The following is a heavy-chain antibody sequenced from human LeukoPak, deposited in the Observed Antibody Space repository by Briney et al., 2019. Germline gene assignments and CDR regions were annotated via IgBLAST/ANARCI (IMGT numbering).Heavy chain of an antibody. V-gene: IGHV1-18*01. CDR3: ARHRRYCSGGSCYSGYYFDS. J-gene: IGHJ4*02. Sequence: ASVTVSCKASGYTFTSYGISWVRQAPGQGLEWMGWISAYNGNTNYAQKLQGRVTMTTDTSTSTAYMELRSLRSDDTAVYYCARHRRYCSGGSCYSGYYFDSWGPGTLVTVSS. CDR1: GYTFTSYG. CDR2: ISAYNGNT. D-gene: IGHD2-15*01.